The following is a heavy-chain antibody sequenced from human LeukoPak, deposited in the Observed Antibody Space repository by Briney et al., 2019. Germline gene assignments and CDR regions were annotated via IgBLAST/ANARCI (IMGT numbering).Heavy chain of an antibody. D-gene: IGHD6-13*01. CDR1: GFTFSSYA. Sequence: PGGSLRLSCAASGFTFSSYAMSWVRQAPGKGLEWVSAISGSGGTAYYADSVKGRFTISRDNSKNTLYLQMNSLRAEDTAVYYCAKDLIAAAGPNYYYYMDVWGKGTTVTISS. CDR3: AKDLIAAAGPNYYYYMDV. CDR2: ISGSGGTA. J-gene: IGHJ6*03. V-gene: IGHV3-23*01.